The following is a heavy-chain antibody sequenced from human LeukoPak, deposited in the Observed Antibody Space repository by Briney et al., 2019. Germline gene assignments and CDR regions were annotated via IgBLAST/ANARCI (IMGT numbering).Heavy chain of an antibody. J-gene: IGHJ4*02. CDR2: MNPNSGNT. CDR1: GYSFTNYD. V-gene: IGHV1-8*01. CDR3: ARADYDTSASTRKQIDY. Sequence: ASVKVSCKASGYSFTNYDINWVRQATGQGLEWMGWMNPNSGNTAYAQKFQGRVTMTRNTSISTAYMEPSSLKSEDTAVYFCARADYDTSASTRKQIDYWGQGTLVTVSS. D-gene: IGHD3-22*01.